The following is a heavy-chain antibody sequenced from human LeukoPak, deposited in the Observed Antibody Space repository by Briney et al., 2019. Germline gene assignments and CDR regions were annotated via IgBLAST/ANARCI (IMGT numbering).Heavy chain of an antibody. CDR3: ARDPGGVVVPAAMRGDDY. CDR1: GYTLTELS. J-gene: IGHJ4*02. V-gene: IGHV1-24*01. D-gene: IGHD2-2*01. CDR2: FDPEDGET. Sequence: ASVKVSCKVSGYTLTELSMHWVRQAPGKGLEWMGGFDPEDGETIYAQKFQGRVTMTEDTSTDTAYMELSSLRSEDTAVYYCARDPGGVVVPAAMRGDDYWGQGTLVTVSS.